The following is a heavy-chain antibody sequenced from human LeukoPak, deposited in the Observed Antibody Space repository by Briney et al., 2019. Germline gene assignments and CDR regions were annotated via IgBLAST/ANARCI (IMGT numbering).Heavy chain of an antibody. J-gene: IGHJ4*02. V-gene: IGHV1-2*06. CDR1: GYTFTGYY. Sequence: ASVKVSCKASGYTFTGYYMHWVRQAPGQGLEWMGRINPNSGGTNYAQKFQGRVTMTRDTSISTAYMELSRLRSDDTAVYYCLVGRGRPIQPWLRSYFDYWGQGTLVTVSS. CDR2: INPNSGGT. CDR3: LVGRGRPIQPWLRSYFDY. D-gene: IGHD5-18*01.